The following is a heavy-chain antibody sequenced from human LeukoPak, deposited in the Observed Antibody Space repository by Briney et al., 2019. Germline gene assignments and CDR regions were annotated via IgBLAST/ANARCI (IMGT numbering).Heavy chain of an antibody. V-gene: IGHV1-8*01. Sequence: GASVKVSCKASGYTFTSYDINWVLQATGQGLEWMGWMNPNSGNTGYAQKFQGRVTMTRNTSISTAYMELSSLRSEGTAVYYCARTRARYSSSYAFDYWGQVTLVTVST. CDR3: ARTRARYSSSYAFDY. CDR2: MNPNSGNT. CDR1: GYTFTSYD. J-gene: IGHJ4*02. D-gene: IGHD6-6*01.